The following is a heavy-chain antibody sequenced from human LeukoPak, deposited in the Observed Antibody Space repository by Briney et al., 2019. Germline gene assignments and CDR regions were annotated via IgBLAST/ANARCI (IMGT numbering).Heavy chain of an antibody. D-gene: IGHD6-13*01. V-gene: IGHV1-46*01. CDR3: ARGQQLETNAFDI. J-gene: IGHJ3*02. Sequence: ASVKVSCKASGYTFTTYFIHWVRQAPGQGLEWMGIINPSGGSTSYAQKFQGRVTMTRDTSTSTVYMELSSLRSEDTAVYYCARGQQLETNAFDIWGQGTMVTVSS. CDR1: GYTFTTYF. CDR2: INPSGGST.